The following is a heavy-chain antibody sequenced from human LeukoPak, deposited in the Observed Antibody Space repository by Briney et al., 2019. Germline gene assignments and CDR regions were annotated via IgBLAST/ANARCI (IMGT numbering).Heavy chain of an antibody. D-gene: IGHD2-8*01. CDR1: GYTFTNYY. V-gene: IGHV1-46*01. J-gene: IGHJ3*02. CDR2: INPSGSST. CDR3: AGGTTNTKGAFDM. Sequence: GASVKVSCKASGYTFTNYYIHWVRQAPGQGLEWMGIINPSGSSTSYAQKFQSRVTMTRDTSTSTVYMELSSLRSEDTAVYYCAGGTTNTKGAFDMWGQGTMVTVSS.